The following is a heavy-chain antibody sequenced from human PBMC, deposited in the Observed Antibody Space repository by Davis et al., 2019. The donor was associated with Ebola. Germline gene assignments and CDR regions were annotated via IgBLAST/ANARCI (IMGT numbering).Heavy chain of an antibody. D-gene: IGHD2-2*01. CDR3: ARVIPAARGGPYYYMDV. CDR1: GGSISSSNW. V-gene: IGHV4-4*02. J-gene: IGHJ6*03. Sequence: PSETLSLTCAVSGGSISSSNWWSWVRQPPGKGLEWIGEIYHSGSTNYNPSLKSRVTISVDTSKNQFSLKLSSVTAADTAVYYCARVIPAARGGPYYYMDVWGKGTTVTVSS. CDR2: IYHSGST.